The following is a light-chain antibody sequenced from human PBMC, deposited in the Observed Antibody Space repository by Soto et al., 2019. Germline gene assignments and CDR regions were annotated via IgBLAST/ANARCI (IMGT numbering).Light chain of an antibody. CDR3: SSYTTSSTWV. CDR1: SSDVGGYNY. Sequence: QSVLTQPASVSGSPGQSITMSCTGTSSDVGGYNYVSWYQQRPGKGPKVMIYEVSNRPSGVSNRFSGSKSGNTASLTISGLQAEDEADYHCSSYTTSSTWVFGGGTKLTVL. J-gene: IGLJ3*02. V-gene: IGLV2-14*01. CDR2: EVS.